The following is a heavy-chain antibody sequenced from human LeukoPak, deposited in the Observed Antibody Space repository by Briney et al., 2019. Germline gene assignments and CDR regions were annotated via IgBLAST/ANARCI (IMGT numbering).Heavy chain of an antibody. Sequence: SVKVSCKASGGTFSSYAISWVRQAPGRGLEWMGGIIPIFGTANYAQKFQGRVTITTDESTSTAYMELSSLRSEDTAVYYCARCEGYCSSTSCSRAYNWFDPWGQGTLVTVSS. CDR3: ARCEGYCSSTSCSRAYNWFDP. CDR1: GGTFSSYA. CDR2: IIPIFGTA. D-gene: IGHD2-2*01. V-gene: IGHV1-69*05. J-gene: IGHJ5*02.